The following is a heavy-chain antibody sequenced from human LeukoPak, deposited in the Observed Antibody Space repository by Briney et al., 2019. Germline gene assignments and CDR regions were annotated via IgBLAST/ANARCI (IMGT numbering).Heavy chain of an antibody. D-gene: IGHD6-19*01. CDR2: ISSSSSYI. J-gene: IGHJ5*02. V-gene: IGHV3-21*01. CDR3: ARFQGYSSGWSCWFDP. Sequence: PGGSLRLSCAAAGFTFSSYSMNWVRQAPGKGLEWVSAISSSSSYIYYADSVKGRFTISRDNAKNSLYLQMNRLRAEDTAVYYCARFQGYSSGWSCWFDPWGQGTLVTVSS. CDR1: GFTFSSYS.